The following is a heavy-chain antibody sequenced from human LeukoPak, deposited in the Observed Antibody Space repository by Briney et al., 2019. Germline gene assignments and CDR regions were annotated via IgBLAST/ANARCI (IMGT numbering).Heavy chain of an antibody. J-gene: IGHJ4*02. CDR3: ARGGVGGNSVSFYYFDY. V-gene: IGHV1-46*01. D-gene: IGHD1-26*01. CDR2: INPSVGSA. CDR1: GYTFSNYY. Sequence: ASVKVSCKASGYTFSNYYIHWVRQAPGQDLEWMGIINPSVGSASYAQKFQDRVTMTSDTSTSTVYMDLSSLRSEDTAVYYCARGGVGGNSVSFYYFDYWGQGTLSPSPQ.